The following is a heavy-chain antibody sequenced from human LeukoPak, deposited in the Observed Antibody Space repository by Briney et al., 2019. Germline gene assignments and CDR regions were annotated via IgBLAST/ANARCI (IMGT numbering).Heavy chain of an antibody. D-gene: IGHD3-22*01. CDR2: IIPIFGTA. CDR3: ARDRTTAYYYDSSGYDY. V-gene: IGHV1-69*13. Sequence: GASVKVSCKASGGTFSSYAISWVRQAPGQGLEWMGGIIPIFGTANYAQKFQGRVTITADESTSTAYMELSSLRSEDTAVYYCARDRTTAYYYDSSGYDYWGQGTLVTVSS. CDR1: GGTFSSYA. J-gene: IGHJ4*02.